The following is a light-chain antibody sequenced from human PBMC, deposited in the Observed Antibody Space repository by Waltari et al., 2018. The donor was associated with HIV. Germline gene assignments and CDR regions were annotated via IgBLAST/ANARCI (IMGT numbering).Light chain of an antibody. J-gene: IGLJ1*01. CDR3: SSYTRSNIRV. Sequence: QSALTQPASVSGSPGQSITISCTGTSSDAGLYSFVSWYQQHPGKAPRLMIYDFSNRPSGFSNRFSGSKSGDTASLTISGLQAEDEADYYCSSYTRSNIRVFGTGTKVTVL. CDR2: DFS. CDR1: SSDAGLYSF. V-gene: IGLV2-14*03.